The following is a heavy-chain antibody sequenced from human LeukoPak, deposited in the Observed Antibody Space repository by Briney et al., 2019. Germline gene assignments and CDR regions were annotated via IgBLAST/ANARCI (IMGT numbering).Heavy chain of an antibody. J-gene: IGHJ4*02. D-gene: IGHD1-26*01. Sequence: ASVKVSCKASGGTVTTYTLTWVRQAPGQGLEWMGGIIPIFSTPNYAQKFQGRVTITADESTSTAYMELSSLRSEDTAVYYCARSPSGSYPFDYWGQGTLVTVSS. V-gene: IGHV1-69*13. CDR1: GGTVTTYT. CDR3: ARSPSGSYPFDY. CDR2: IIPIFSTP.